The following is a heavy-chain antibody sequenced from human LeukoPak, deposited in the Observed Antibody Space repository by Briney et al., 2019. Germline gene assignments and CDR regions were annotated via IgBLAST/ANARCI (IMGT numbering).Heavy chain of an antibody. Sequence: GGSLTLSCAASGFIFSTHALSWVRQAPGKGLEWVSGIVGDGTTYYADSVRGRLIVSRDQSKNTVFLRMNSLRAEDTAVYYCAKDLRQGDGFWEIDYWGQGAPVIVSS. CDR1: GFIFSTHA. CDR3: AKDLRQGDGFWEIDY. J-gene: IGHJ4*02. CDR2: IVGDGTT. V-gene: IGHV3-23*01. D-gene: IGHD5-24*01.